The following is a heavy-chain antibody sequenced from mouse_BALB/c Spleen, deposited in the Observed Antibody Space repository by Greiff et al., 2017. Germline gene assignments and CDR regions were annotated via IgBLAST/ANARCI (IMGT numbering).Heavy chain of an antibody. J-gene: IGHJ3*01. CDR3: ARNYFAY. D-gene: IGHD2-1*01. CDR1: GYTFTSYW. Sequence: QVHVKQSGAELAKPGASVKMSCKASGYTFTSYWMHWVKQRPGQGLEWIGYINPSTGYTEYNQKFKDKATLTADKSSSTAYMQLSSLTSEDSAVYYCARNYFAYWGQGTLVTVSA. V-gene: IGHV1-7*01. CDR2: INPSTGYT.